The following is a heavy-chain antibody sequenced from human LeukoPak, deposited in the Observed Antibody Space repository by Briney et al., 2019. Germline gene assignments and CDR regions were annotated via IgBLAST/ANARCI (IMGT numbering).Heavy chain of an antibody. J-gene: IGHJ4*02. Sequence: SETLSLTCTVSGGSVSTYYWSWIRQPPGKELEWIGYVSHSGNTNCNPPLKSRLTMSLDTSKNHFSLRLSSVNAADTAVYYCARAGSGWSFDYWGQGSLVTVSS. V-gene: IGHV4-59*02. CDR1: GGSVSTYY. CDR3: ARAGSGWSFDY. D-gene: IGHD6-19*01. CDR2: VSHSGNT.